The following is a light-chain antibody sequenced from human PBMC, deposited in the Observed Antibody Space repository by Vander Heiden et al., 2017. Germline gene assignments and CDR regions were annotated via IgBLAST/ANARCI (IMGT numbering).Light chain of an antibody. CDR1: KLGDKY. CDR2: QDT. CDR3: HAFDSNTQV. V-gene: IGLV3-1*01. J-gene: IGLJ1*01. Sequence: SYELTQPPSVSVSPGQTASITCSGDKLGDKYVCWYQQKPGQSPVLIIYQDTKRPSGIPERCSGSNSGNTATLTISGTQAMDEADYYCHAFDSNTQVFGTGTKVTVL.